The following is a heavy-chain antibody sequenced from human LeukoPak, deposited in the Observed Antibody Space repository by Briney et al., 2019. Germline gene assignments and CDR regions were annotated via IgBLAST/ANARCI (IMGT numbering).Heavy chain of an antibody. J-gene: IGHJ4*02. CDR1: GFTFSDYY. CDR2: ISSSGSTI. V-gene: IGHV3-11*01. CDR3: ARDPYDFWSGLGTPDY. Sequence: SGGSLRLSCAASGFTFSDYYMSWIRQASGKGLEGVSYISSSGSTIYYADSVKGRFTISRDNAKNSLYLQMNSLRAEDTAVYYCARDPYDFWSGLGTPDYWGQGTLVTVSS. D-gene: IGHD3-3*01.